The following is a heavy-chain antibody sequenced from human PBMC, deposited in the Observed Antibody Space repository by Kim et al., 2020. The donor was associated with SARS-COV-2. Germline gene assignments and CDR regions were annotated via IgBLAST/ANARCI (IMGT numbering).Heavy chain of an antibody. J-gene: IGHJ5*02. Sequence: GGSLRLSCAASGFTFSSYSMNWVRQAPGKGLEWVSSISSSSYIYYADSVKGRFTISRDNAKNSLYLQMNSLRAEDTAVYYCARDRGVAAAGSRPYNNWFDPWGQGTLVTVSS. CDR1: GFTFSSYS. V-gene: IGHV3-21*01. CDR2: ISSSSYI. D-gene: IGHD6-13*01. CDR3: ARDRGVAAAGSRPYNNWFDP.